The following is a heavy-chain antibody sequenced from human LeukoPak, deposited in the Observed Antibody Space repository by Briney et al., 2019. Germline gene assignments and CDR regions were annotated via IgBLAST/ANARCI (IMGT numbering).Heavy chain of an antibody. CDR2: ISYDGSNK. D-gene: IGHD3-16*01. Sequence: GGSLRLSCAASGFTFGSYGMHWVRQAPGKGLEWVAVISYDGSNKYYADSVKGRFTISRDNSKNTLYLQMNSLRAGDTAVYYCAKATWGEIDYWGQGTLVTVSS. CDR3: AKATWGEIDY. J-gene: IGHJ4*02. V-gene: IGHV3-30*18. CDR1: GFTFGSYG.